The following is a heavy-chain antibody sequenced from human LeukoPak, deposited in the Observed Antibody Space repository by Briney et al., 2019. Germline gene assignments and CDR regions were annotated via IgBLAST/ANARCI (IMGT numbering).Heavy chain of an antibody. Sequence: ASVKVSCKASGYTFTSYGISWVRQAPGQGLEWMGWISAYNGNTNYAQKFQGRVTITADKSTSTAYMELSSLRSEDTAVYYCARDRPNYYDSSGYYNSGAFDIWGQGTMVTVSS. J-gene: IGHJ3*02. CDR2: ISAYNGNT. V-gene: IGHV1-18*01. CDR3: ARDRPNYYDSSGYYNSGAFDI. CDR1: GYTFTSYG. D-gene: IGHD3-22*01.